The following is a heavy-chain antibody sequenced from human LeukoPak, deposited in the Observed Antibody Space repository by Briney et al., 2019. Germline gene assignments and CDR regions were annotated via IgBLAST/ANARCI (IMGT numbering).Heavy chain of an antibody. D-gene: IGHD2-15*01. CDR2: ISPFNGNT. CDR1: GYTFTSYG. J-gene: IGHJ6*02. Sequence: ASVKVSCKASGYTFTSYGISWVRQAPGQGLEWMGWISPFNGNTNYAQKVQGRVTLTTDTSTSTVYMELRSLISDDTAVYYCARDLDIVVVAAALRHYGLDVWGQGTTVTVSS. CDR3: ARDLDIVVVAAALRHYGLDV. V-gene: IGHV1-18*01.